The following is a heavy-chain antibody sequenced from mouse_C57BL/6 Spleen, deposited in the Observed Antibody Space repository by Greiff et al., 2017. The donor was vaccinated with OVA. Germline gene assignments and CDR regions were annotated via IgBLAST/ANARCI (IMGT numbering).Heavy chain of an antibody. D-gene: IGHD1-1*01. J-gene: IGHJ2*01. CDR1: GFTFSDYY. V-gene: IGHV5-16*01. Sequence: EVHLVESEGGLVQPGSSMKLSCTASGFTFSDYYMAWVRQVPEKGLEWVANINYDGSSTYYLDSLKSRFIISRDNAKNILYLQMSSLKSEDTATYYCAREDYYNYFDYWGQGTTLTFSS. CDR2: INYDGSST. CDR3: AREDYYNYFDY.